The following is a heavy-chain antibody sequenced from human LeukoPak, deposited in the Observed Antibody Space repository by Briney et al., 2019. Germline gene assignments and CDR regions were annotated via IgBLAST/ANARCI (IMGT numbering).Heavy chain of an antibody. CDR1: GYTFTSYG. CDR2: ISAYNGNT. CDR3: ARTKMYYDFCSGYYDFDY. J-gene: IGHJ4*02. D-gene: IGHD3-3*01. V-gene: IGHV1-18*01. Sequence: ASVKVSCKASGYTFTSYGISWVRQAPGQGLEWMGWISAYNGNTNYAQKLQGRVTMTTDTSTSTAYMELRSLRSDDTAVYYCARTKMYYDFCSGYYDFDYWGQGTLVTVSS.